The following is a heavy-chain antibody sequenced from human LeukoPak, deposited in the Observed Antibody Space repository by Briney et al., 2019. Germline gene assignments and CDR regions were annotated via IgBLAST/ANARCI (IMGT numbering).Heavy chain of an antibody. CDR2: IIPIFGTA. CDR1: GGTFSRYA. D-gene: IGHD5-24*01. Sequence: GASVKVSCKASGGTFSRYAISWVRQAPGQGLEWMGGIIPIFGTANYAQKFQGRVTITTDESTSTAYMELSSLRSEDTAVYYCARGGNGYNPLDYWGQGTLVTVSS. CDR3: ARGGNGYNPLDY. V-gene: IGHV1-69*05. J-gene: IGHJ4*02.